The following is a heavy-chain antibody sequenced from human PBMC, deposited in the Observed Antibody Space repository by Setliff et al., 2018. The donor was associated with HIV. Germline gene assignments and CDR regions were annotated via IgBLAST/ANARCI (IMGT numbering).Heavy chain of an antibody. V-gene: IGHV4-39*02. D-gene: IGHD6-13*01. Sequence: SETLSLTCTVSGVSTSSSSYYWGWIRRPPGKGLDWIGYVYYSGSTYYNPSLKSRLTISVDTSKNHFSLRLTSVTATDTAVYYCARLRTAPAGRLYPPGYWGQGTLVTVS. J-gene: IGHJ4*02. CDR3: ARLRTAPAGRLYPPGY. CDR1: GVSTSSSSYY. CDR2: VYYSGST.